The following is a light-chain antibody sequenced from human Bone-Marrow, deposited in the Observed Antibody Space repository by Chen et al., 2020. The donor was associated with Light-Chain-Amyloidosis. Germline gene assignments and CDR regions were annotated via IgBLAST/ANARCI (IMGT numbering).Light chain of an antibody. CDR1: QRVSTN. V-gene: IGKV3-15*01. Sequence: EIVMRQSPATLSVSPGERATLSCRASQRVSTNLAWYQQKPGQAPRLLIYGASARPTGIPAGFSGSGSGTDFTLTISSLQSEDSAVYYCQQYYNWPRTFGQGTKVEIK. CDR3: QQYYNWPRT. J-gene: IGKJ1*01. CDR2: GAS.